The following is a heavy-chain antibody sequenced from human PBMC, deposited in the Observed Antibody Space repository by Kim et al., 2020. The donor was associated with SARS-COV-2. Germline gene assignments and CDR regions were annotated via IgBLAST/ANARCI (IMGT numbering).Heavy chain of an antibody. J-gene: IGHJ3*02. CDR3: VREPYDFWSGYWSVDAFDI. D-gene: IGHD3-3*01. CDR2: IYTSGST. V-gene: IGHV4-61*02. CDR1: GGSISSGSYY. Sequence: SETLSLTCTVSGGSISSGSYYWSWIRQPAGKGLEWIGRIYTSGSTNYNPSLKSRVTISVDTSKNQFSLKLSSVTAADTAVYYCVREPYDFWSGYWSVDAFDIWGQGTMVTVSS.